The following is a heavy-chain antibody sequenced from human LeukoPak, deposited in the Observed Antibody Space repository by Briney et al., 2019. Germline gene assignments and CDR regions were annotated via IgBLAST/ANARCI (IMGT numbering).Heavy chain of an antibody. J-gene: IGHJ6*03. D-gene: IGHD3-22*01. CDR2: MNPNSGNT. CDR1: GYTFTSYD. CDR3: ARGLLRGVVITYYYYYYMDV. Sequence: GASVKVSCKXSGYTFTSYDINWVRQATGQGLEWMGWMNPNSGNTGYAQKFQGRVTMTRNTSISTAYMELSSLRSEDTAVYYCARGLLRGVVITYYYYYYMDVWGKGTTVTVSS. V-gene: IGHV1-8*01.